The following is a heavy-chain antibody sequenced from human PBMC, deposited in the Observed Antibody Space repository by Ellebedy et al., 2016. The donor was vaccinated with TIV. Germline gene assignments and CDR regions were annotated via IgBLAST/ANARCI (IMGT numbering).Heavy chain of an antibody. Sequence: MPSETLSLTCTVSGSSISTYYWNWIRQSPGKGLEWIGFLYYGGSAIYNPALKSRVTISGDTSKNQFSLKLTSVTAADTAVYYCARVGIAVAGKRVVDYWGQGMLVTVSS. V-gene: IGHV4-59*01. CDR2: LYYGGSA. CDR3: ARVGIAVAGKRVVDY. J-gene: IGHJ4*02. D-gene: IGHD6-19*01. CDR1: GSSISTYY.